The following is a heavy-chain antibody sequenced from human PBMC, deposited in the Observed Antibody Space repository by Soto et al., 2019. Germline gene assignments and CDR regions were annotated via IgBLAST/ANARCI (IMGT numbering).Heavy chain of an antibody. Sequence: QVQLVQSGAEVKKPGASVRVSCKASGYTFTRYNIHWVRQAPGQRLEWMGWINAGNGNTKSSQKATGLXXIXRXXSADKADMDRRSLIPEDTAVYYCARPKDYDDCLDSWGQGTLVTVS. J-gene: IGHJ1*01. CDR2: INAGNGNT. CDR3: ARPKDYDDCLDS. V-gene: IGHV1-3*01. CDR1: GYTFTRYN. D-gene: IGHD3-22*01.